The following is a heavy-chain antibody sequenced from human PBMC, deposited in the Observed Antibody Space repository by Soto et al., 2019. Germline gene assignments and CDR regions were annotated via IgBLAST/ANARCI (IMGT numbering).Heavy chain of an antibody. Sequence: SETLSLTCTVSGGSISSYYWSWIRQPPGKGLEWIGYIYYTGSTYYNPALKSRVSISVDTSKIQFSLKLSSVTAADMAVYYCARGLIAARHYFDSWGQGTLVTVSS. CDR1: GGSISSYY. CDR3: ARGLIAARHYFDS. CDR2: IYYTGST. D-gene: IGHD6-6*01. V-gene: IGHV4-59*12. J-gene: IGHJ4*02.